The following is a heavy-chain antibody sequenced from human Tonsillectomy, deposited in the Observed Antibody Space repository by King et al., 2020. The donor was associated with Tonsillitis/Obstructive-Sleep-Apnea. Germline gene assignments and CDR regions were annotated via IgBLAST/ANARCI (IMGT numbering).Heavy chain of an antibody. Sequence: VQLVESGGGLVQPGGSLRLSCGAFGFTFRIYYMKWVRQAPGKGLEWVSYISSSSSTQYYAVSVKGRFTISRDNAKNSLYLQMNSLRDEDTAVYYCAIKEGYWGQGTLVTVSS. CDR3: AIKEGY. J-gene: IGHJ4*02. CDR1: GFTFRIYY. CDR2: ISSSSSTQ. V-gene: IGHV3-48*02.